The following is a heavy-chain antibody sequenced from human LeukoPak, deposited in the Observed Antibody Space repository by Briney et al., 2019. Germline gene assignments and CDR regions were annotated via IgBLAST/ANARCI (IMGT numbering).Heavy chain of an antibody. CDR3: ARVRGRQDINFDY. CDR1: GGSISSGDYY. CDR2: IYYSGST. Sequence: PQTLSLTCTVSGGSISSGDYYWSWIRQPPGKGLEWIGYIYYSGSTYYNPSLKSRVTISVDTSKNQFSLKLSSVTAADTAVYYCARVRGRQDINFDYWGQGTLVTVSS. D-gene: IGHD6-25*01. V-gene: IGHV4-30-4*08. J-gene: IGHJ4*02.